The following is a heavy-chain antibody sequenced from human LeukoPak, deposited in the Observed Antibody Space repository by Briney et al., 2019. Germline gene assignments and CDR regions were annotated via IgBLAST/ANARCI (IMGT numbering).Heavy chain of an antibody. Sequence: SETLSLTCTVSGGSISSYYWSWIRQPPGKGLEWIGHIYYSGSTNYNPSLKSRVTISVDTSKNQFSLKLSSVTAADTAVYYCARDIWDYGDYGFDPWGQGTLVTVSS. J-gene: IGHJ5*02. D-gene: IGHD4-17*01. CDR2: IYYSGST. V-gene: IGHV4-59*01. CDR1: GGSISSYY. CDR3: ARDIWDYGDYGFDP.